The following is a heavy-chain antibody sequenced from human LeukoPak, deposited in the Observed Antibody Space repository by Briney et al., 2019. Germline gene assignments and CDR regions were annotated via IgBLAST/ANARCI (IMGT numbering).Heavy chain of an antibody. V-gene: IGHV3-30-3*01. D-gene: IGHD6-13*01. J-gene: IGHJ4*02. CDR2: ISYDGSNK. Sequence: GGSLRLSCAASGFTFSSYAMHWVRQAPGKGLEWVAVISYDGSNKYSADSVKGRFTISRDNSKNTLYLQMNSLRAEDTAVYYCAGSYSSSWYGGFDYWGQGTLVTVSS. CDR1: GFTFSSYA. CDR3: AGSYSSSWYGGFDY.